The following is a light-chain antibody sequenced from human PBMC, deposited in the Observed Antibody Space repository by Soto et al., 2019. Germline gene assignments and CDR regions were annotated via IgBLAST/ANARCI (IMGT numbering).Light chain of an antibody. V-gene: IGLV6-57*01. CDR2: EDN. J-gene: IGLJ3*02. Sequence: NFMLTQPHSVSESPGKTVTISCTRSSGTIASNYVQWYQQRPGSSPTTVIYEDNHRPSGVPDRFSGSIDSSSNSASLTISGLKTEDEADYYCQSYDSSNRGVFGGGTKLTVL. CDR1: SGTIASNY. CDR3: QSYDSSNRGV.